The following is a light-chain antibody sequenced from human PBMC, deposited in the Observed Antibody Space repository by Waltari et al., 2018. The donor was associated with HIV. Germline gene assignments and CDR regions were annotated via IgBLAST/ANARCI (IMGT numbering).Light chain of an antibody. V-gene: IGLV1-44*01. CDR2: SNS. CDR1: RSNIGTNS. Sequence: QSELTQSPSASGTPGQRVTISCSGSRSNIGTNSVHWYQQLPGTAPKLLIYSNSQRPSGVPDRFSGSKSGTSASLAITGLQSEDEADYYCTAWDDSLNGHVVFGGGTKLTVL. CDR3: TAWDDSLNGHVV. J-gene: IGLJ2*01.